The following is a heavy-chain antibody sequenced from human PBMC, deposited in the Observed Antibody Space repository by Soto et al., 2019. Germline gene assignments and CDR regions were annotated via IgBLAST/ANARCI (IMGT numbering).Heavy chain of an antibody. J-gene: IGHJ4*02. V-gene: IGHV3-30*18. Sequence: QVQLVESGGGVVQPGRSLRLSCAASGFTFSSYGMHWVRQAPGKGLEWVAVISYDGSNKYYADSVKGRFTISRDNSKNTLYLQMNSLRAEDTAVYYCAKDPPSLVVPAALADYWGQGTLVTVSS. D-gene: IGHD2-2*01. CDR2: ISYDGSNK. CDR1: GFTFSSYG. CDR3: AKDPPSLVVPAALADY.